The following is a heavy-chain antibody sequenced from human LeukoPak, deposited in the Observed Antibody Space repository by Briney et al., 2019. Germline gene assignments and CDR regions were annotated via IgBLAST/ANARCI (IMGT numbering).Heavy chain of an antibody. D-gene: IGHD6-19*01. J-gene: IGHJ5*02. CDR2: IYSGGST. CDR1: GFTVSSNY. V-gene: IGHV3-53*01. Sequence: GRSLRLSCAASGFTVSSNYMSWVRQAPGKGLEWVSVIYSGGSTYYADSVKGRFTISRDNSKNTLYLQMNSLRAEDTAVYYCARGSSGWPGNWFDPWGQGTLVTVSS. CDR3: ARGSSGWPGNWFDP.